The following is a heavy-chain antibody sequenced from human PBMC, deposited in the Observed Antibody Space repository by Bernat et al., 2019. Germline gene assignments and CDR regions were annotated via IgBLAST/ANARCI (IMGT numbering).Heavy chain of an antibody. CDR3: VKWGRIAAAGGWFDP. Sequence: EVQLLESGGGLVQPGGSLGLSCAASGFTFSSYAMSWVRQAPGKGLKWVSAISGSADNTYYADSVKGRFTISRDNSKNTLYLQMNSLRAEDTAVYYCVKWGRIAAAGGWFDPWGQGTLVTVSS. CDR1: GFTFSSYA. CDR2: ISGSADNT. D-gene: IGHD6-13*01. V-gene: IGHV3-23*01. J-gene: IGHJ5*02.